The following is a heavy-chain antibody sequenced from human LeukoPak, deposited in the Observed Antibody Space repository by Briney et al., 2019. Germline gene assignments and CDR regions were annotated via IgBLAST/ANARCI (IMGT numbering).Heavy chain of an antibody. CDR2: IYYSGST. Sequence: PSETLSLTCTVSGGSISSYYWSWIRQPPGKGLEWIXXIYYSGSTNSNPSLKSRVTISVDTSKNQFSLKLSSVTAADTAVYYCARHGQDYYGSGWLDYWGQGTLVTVSS. J-gene: IGHJ4*02. CDR3: ARHGQDYYGSGWLDY. CDR1: GGSISSYY. V-gene: IGHV4-59*08. D-gene: IGHD3-10*01.